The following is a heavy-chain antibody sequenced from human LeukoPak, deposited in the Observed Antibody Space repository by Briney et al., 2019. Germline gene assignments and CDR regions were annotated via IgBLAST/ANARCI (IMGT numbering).Heavy chain of an antibody. D-gene: IGHD3-16*01. CDR1: GFTFSRYA. CDR3: AKDLDDRN. V-gene: IGHV3-23*01. CDR2: ISGSGDST. Sequence: GGSLRLSCAGSGFTFSRYAMSWGRQAPGKGLDWVSGISGSGDSTYSAGSMKGRCIISRDNSKNTLYLQMNSLRADDTAVYYCAKDLDDRNWGQGTLVTVSS. J-gene: IGHJ4*02.